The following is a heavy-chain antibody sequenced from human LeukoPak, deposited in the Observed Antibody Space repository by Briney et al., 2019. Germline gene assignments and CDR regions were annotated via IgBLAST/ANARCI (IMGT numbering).Heavy chain of an antibody. Sequence: SETVSLPCTVSGYSIRNGYYWSWIRQPPGKGLEWIGEINHSGSTNYNPSLKSRVTISVDTSKNQFSLKLSSVTAADTAVYYCARRRGTYYYGSGSYYPSYFDYWGQGTLVTVSS. J-gene: IGHJ4*02. CDR3: ARRRGTYYYGSGSYYPSYFDY. V-gene: IGHV4-34*01. D-gene: IGHD3-10*01. CDR1: GYSIRNGYY. CDR2: INHSGST.